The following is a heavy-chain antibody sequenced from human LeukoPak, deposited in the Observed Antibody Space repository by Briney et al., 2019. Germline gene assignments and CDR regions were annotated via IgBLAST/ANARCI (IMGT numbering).Heavy chain of an antibody. Sequence: GGSLRLSCAASGFTLSSYEMHWVRQAPGKGLVWVSRMNADGSRTGYADSVKGRSTFSRDNARNTMYLQMNSLRAEDTAVYYCARELPREVTLDYWGQGTLVTVSS. CDR3: ARELPREVTLDY. CDR2: MNADGSRT. CDR1: GFTLSSYE. J-gene: IGHJ4*02. V-gene: IGHV3-74*01. D-gene: IGHD2-21*02.